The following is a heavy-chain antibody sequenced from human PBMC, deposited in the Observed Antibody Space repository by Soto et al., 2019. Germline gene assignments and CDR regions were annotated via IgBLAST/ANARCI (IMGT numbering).Heavy chain of an antibody. D-gene: IGHD3-10*01. Sequence: QVQLVQSGAEVKKPGASVKVSCMASGYTFTGHYIHWVRQAPGQGPEWMGEIGPASGDTRYAQKFQGRVTMTRDTSITTVYMELNNLSPDDTAVYYCGRGRSGQLVVFYWGQGTPVTVSS. V-gene: IGHV1-2*02. CDR1: GYTFTGHY. CDR2: IGPASGDT. J-gene: IGHJ4*02. CDR3: GRGRSGQLVVFY.